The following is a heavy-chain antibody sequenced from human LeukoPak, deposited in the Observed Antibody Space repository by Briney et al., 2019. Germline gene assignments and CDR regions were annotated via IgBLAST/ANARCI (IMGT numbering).Heavy chain of an antibody. CDR1: GASISNSPYS. D-gene: IGHD6-13*01. CDR3: AREASAGGYYFDY. V-gene: IGHV4-30-2*01. Sequence: PSETLSLTCAVSGASISNSPYSWTWIRQPPGKGLEWIGYIFHSGDTYYNPSLESRVTMSLDRSKSQFSLRLSSVTAADTAVYYCAREASAGGYYFDYWGQGALVTVSS. CDR2: IFHSGDT. J-gene: IGHJ4*02.